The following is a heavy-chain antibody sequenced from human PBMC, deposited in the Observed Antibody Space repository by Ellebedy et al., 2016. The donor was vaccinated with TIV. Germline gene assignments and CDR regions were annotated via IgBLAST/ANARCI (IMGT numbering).Heavy chain of an antibody. D-gene: IGHD6-13*01. CDR2: FDPEDGET. Sequence: AASVKVFCKVSGYTLTELSMHWVRQAPGKGLEWMGGFDPEDGETIYAQKFQGRVTMTEDTSTDTAYMELSSLRSEDTAVYYCATVLAAAGNYYFDYWGQGTLVTVSS. V-gene: IGHV1-24*01. J-gene: IGHJ4*02. CDR3: ATVLAAAGNYYFDY. CDR1: GYTLTELS.